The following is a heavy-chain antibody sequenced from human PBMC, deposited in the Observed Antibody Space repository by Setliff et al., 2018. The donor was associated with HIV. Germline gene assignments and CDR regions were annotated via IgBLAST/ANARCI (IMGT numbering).Heavy chain of an antibody. CDR3: ARGYCSGGSCRRVWYFDL. CDR1: GGSFNTYA. J-gene: IGHJ2*01. Sequence: GASVKVSCKSSGGSFNTYAISWVRQAPGQGLEWMGGIIPIFGTANYAQKFQGRVTITADESTSTAYMELSSLRSEDTAVYYCARGYCSGGSCRRVWYFDLWGRGTLVTVSS. V-gene: IGHV1-69*13. D-gene: IGHD2-15*01. CDR2: IIPIFGTA.